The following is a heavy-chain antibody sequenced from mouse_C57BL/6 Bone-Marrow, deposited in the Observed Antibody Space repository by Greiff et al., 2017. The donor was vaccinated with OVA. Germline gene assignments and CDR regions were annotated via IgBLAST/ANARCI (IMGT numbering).Heavy chain of an antibody. D-gene: IGHD1-1*01. CDR2: INPNNGGT. Sequence: VQLKQSGPELVKPGASVKMSCKASGYTFTDYNMHWVKQSHGKSLEWIGYINPNNGGTSYNQKFKSKATLTVNKSSSTAYMELRSLTSEDSAVYYCAEGSTVVADAMDYWGQGTSVTVSS. V-gene: IGHV1-22*01. CDR1: GYTFTDYN. J-gene: IGHJ4*01. CDR3: AEGSTVVADAMDY.